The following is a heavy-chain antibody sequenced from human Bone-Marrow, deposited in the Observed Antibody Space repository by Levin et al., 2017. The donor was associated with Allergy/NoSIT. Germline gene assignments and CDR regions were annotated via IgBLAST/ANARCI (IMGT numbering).Heavy chain of an antibody. CDR1: GFTFSSYG. J-gene: IGHJ6*02. D-gene: IGHD3-22*01. CDR2: ISYDGSNK. Sequence: GGSLRLSCAASGFTFSSYGMHWVRQAPGKGLEWVAVISYDGSNKYYADSVKGRFTISRDNSKNTLYLQMNSLRAEDTAVYYCAKDTYYYDSSGYYAFLYYGMDVWGQGTTVTVSS. V-gene: IGHV3-30*18. CDR3: AKDTYYYDSSGYYAFLYYGMDV.